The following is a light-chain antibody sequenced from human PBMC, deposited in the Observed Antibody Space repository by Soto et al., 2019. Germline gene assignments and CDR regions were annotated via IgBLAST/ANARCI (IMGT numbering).Light chain of an antibody. J-gene: IGLJ2*01. Sequence: VLTQPPSASGTPGQRVTISCSGSSSNIGSNYVYWYQQLPGTAPKLLIYRNNQRPSGVPDRFSGSKSGTSASLAISGLRSEAEADYYCAAWDDSLSGVVFGGGTKLTVL. CDR3: AAWDDSLSGVV. V-gene: IGLV1-47*01. CDR2: RNN. CDR1: SSNIGSNY.